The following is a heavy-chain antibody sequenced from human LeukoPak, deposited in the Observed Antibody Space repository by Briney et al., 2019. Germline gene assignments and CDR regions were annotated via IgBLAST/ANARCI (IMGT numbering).Heavy chain of an antibody. CDR3: ARERQDTVLHSGAFDI. J-gene: IGHJ3*02. CDR2: IASDGSHT. D-gene: IGHD2-21*01. Sequence: PGGSLRLSCAAFGFTFSSYFMHWVRQAPGKGLEWVADIASDGSHTFYLESVKGRFTISRDNSKNTLYLQMNSLRAADTAVYFCARERQDTVLHSGAFDIWGQGTMVTVSS. CDR1: GFTFSSYF. V-gene: IGHV3-30-3*01.